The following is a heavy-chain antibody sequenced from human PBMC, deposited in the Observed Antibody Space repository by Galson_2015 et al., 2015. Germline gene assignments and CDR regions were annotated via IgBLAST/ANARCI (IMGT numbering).Heavy chain of an antibody. CDR1: GFTFTSYE. V-gene: IGHV3-48*03. J-gene: IGHJ4*02. D-gene: IGHD5-12*01. Sequence: SLRLSCAASGFTFTSYEMNWVRQAPGKGLEWVSYISSTGITTYYAGSVKGRFTISRDNAKSSLHLQMNSLGAEDTAVYYCAREVGYHLDYWGQGTLVTVSS. CDR3: AREVGYHLDY. CDR2: ISSTGITT.